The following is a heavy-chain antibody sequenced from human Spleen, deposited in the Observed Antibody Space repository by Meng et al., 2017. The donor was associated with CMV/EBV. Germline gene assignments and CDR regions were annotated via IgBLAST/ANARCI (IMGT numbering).Heavy chain of an antibody. V-gene: IGHV5-51*01. CDR3: ARLKDCTTTSCPDY. J-gene: IGHJ4*02. CDR1: GYTFTNYW. D-gene: IGHD2-2*01. CDR2: INPGDSNT. Sequence: KGSGYTFTNYWIGWVRQMPGKGLEWMGIINPGDSNTMYSPSLQGQVTISADKSISTAYLHWSSLRASDTAMYYCARLKDCTTTSCPDYWGQGTLVTVSS.